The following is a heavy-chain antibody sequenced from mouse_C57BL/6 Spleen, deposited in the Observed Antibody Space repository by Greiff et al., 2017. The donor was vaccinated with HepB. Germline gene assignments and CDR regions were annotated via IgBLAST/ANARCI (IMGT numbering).Heavy chain of an antibody. J-gene: IGHJ4*01. CDR2: INPNNGGT. CDR1: GYTFTDYN. D-gene: IGHD2-3*01. V-gene: IGHV1-22*01. Sequence: VQLKESGPELVKPGASVKMSCKASGYTFTDYNMHWVKQSHGKSLEWIGYINPNNGGTSYNQKFKGKATLTVNKSSSTAYMELRSLTSEDSAVYYCARFDGYFHYYAMDYWGQGTSVTVSS. CDR3: ARFDGYFHYYAMDY.